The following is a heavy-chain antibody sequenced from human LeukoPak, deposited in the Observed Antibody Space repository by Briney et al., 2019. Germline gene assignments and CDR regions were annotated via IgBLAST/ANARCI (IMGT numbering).Heavy chain of an antibody. CDR2: INHSGST. J-gene: IGHJ4*02. CDR3: ASLYGSGSYYYPQIDY. CDR1: GGSFSGYY. Sequence: NSSETLSLTCAVYGGSFSGYYWSWIRQPPGKGLEWIGEINHSGSTNYNPSLKSRVTISVDTSKNQFSLKLSSVTAADTAVYYCASLYGSGSYYYPQIDYWGQGTLVTVSS. D-gene: IGHD3-10*01. V-gene: IGHV4-34*01.